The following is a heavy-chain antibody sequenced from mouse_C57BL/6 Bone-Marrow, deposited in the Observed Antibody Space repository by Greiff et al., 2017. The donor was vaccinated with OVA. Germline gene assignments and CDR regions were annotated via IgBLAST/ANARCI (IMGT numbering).Heavy chain of an antibody. CDR3: VRHTPLRSYAMDY. V-gene: IGHV10-1*01. J-gene: IGHJ4*01. CDR1: GFSFNTYA. D-gene: IGHD2-12*01. Sequence: EVQLVESGGGLVQPKGSLKLSCAASGFSFNTYAMNWVRQAPGKGLEWVARIRSKSNNYATYYADSVKDRFTISRDDSESMLYLQMNNLKTEDTAMYYCVRHTPLRSYAMDYWGQGTSVTVSS. CDR2: IRSKSNNYAT.